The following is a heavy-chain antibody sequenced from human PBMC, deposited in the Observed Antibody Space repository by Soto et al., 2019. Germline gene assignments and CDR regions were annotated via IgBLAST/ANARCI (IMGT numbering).Heavy chain of an antibody. Sequence: EVQLVESGGGLVQTGGSLGLSCTASGFTFSDYWMYWVRQVPGKGLVWVSRISGDGISTNYADSVKGRSTIARDNVKSTVYLQMYSLRVEDTAVYYWVRGSNAWSGMDYWGQGILVTVS. CDR2: ISGDGIST. CDR3: VRGSNAWSGMDY. D-gene: IGHD3-16*01. CDR1: GFTFSDYW. V-gene: IGHV3-74*01. J-gene: IGHJ4*02.